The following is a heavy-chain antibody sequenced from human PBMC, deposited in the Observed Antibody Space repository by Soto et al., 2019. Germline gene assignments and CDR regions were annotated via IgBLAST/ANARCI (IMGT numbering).Heavy chain of an antibody. Sequence: PSETLSLTCTVSGGSISSGGYYWSWIRQHPGKGLEWIGYIYYSGSTYYNPSLKSRVTISVDTSKNQFSLKLGSATAADTAVYYCAREVSIVVVSAAGLRNAFDIWGQGTIVTV. CDR3: AREVSIVVVSAAGLRNAFDI. J-gene: IGHJ3*02. CDR2: IYYSGST. D-gene: IGHD2-2*01. CDR1: GGSISSGGYY. V-gene: IGHV4-31*02.